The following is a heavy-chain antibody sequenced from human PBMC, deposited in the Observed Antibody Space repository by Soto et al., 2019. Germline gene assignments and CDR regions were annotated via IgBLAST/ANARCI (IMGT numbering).Heavy chain of an antibody. CDR3: ARGLLRYFDWLLSRWFDP. CDR2: INHSGST. CDR1: GGSISSYY. Sequence: SETLSLTCTVSGGSISSYYWSWIRQPPGKGLEWIGEINHSGSTNYNPSLKSRVTISVDTSKNQFSLKLSSVTAADTAVYYCARGLLRYFDWLLSRWFDPWGQGTLVTVSS. J-gene: IGHJ5*02. V-gene: IGHV4-34*01. D-gene: IGHD3-9*01.